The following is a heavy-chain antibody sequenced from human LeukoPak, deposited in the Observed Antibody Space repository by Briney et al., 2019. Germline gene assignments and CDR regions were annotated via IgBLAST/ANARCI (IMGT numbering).Heavy chain of an antibody. CDR1: GFTFSSYG. J-gene: IGHJ4*02. CDR2: IWYDGSNK. Sequence: GGSLRLSCAASGFTFSSYGMHWVRQAPGKGLEWVAAIWYDGSNKYYADSAKGRFIISRDNSKNTVYLEMNGLRAEDTAVYYCAVYVAAINTRVHYWGQGTLVTVSS. CDR3: AVYVAAINTRVHY. D-gene: IGHD2/OR15-2a*01. V-gene: IGHV3-33*08.